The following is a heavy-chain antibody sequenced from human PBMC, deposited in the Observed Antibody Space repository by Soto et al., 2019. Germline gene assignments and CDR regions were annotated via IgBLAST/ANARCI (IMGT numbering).Heavy chain of an antibody. J-gene: IGHJ6*02. Sequence: SETLSLTCTVSGYSINSDDYWGWIRQPPGKGLEWIASIYHSVSTFYNPSLRSRVTISIDTSKNQFSLKLSSVTAADTAVYYCARDEYYYGTDVWGQGTTVTVSS. CDR3: ARDEYYYGTDV. CDR2: IYHSVST. V-gene: IGHV4-38-2*02. CDR1: GYSINSDDY.